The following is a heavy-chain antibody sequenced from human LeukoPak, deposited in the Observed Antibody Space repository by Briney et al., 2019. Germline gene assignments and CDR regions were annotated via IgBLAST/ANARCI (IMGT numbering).Heavy chain of an antibody. CDR3: ATGIAAASSISDY. J-gene: IGHJ4*02. CDR1: GSTFTDYY. V-gene: IGHV1-69-2*01. D-gene: IGHD6-13*01. CDR2: VDPEDGET. Sequence: ASVKVSCKVSGSTFTDYYMHWVQQAPGKGLEWMGLVDPEDGETIYAEKFQGRVTITADTSTDTAYMELSSLRSEDTAVYYCATGIAAASSISDYWGQGTLVTVSS.